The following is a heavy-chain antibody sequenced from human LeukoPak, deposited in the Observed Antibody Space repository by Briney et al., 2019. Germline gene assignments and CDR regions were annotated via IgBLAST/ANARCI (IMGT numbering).Heavy chain of an antibody. CDR1: GGTFSSYA. D-gene: IGHD3-22*01. J-gene: IGHJ4*02. CDR3: ARGFDDSSGYYYFDY. CDR2: IIPILGIA. Sequence: SVKVSCKASGGTFSSYAISWVRQAPGQGLEWMGRIIPILGIANYAQKFQGRVTITADKSTSTAYMELSSLRSEDTAVSYCARGFDDSSGYYYFDYWGQGTLVTVSS. V-gene: IGHV1-69*04.